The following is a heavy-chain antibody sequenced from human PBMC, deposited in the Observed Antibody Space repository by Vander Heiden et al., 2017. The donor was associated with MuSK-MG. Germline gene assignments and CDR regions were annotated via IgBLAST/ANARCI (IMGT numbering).Heavy chain of an antibody. Sequence: QVQLVESGGGVVQPGRSLRLSCAASGFTFSSYGMPWVRQAPGKGLEWVAVISYDGSNKYYADSVKGRFTISRDNSKNTLYLQMNSLRAEDTAVYYCAKPAGYCSGGSCRGVFDYWGQGTLVTVSS. CDR2: ISYDGSNK. D-gene: IGHD2-15*01. J-gene: IGHJ4*02. CDR3: AKPAGYCSGGSCRGVFDY. CDR1: GFTFSSYG. V-gene: IGHV3-30*18.